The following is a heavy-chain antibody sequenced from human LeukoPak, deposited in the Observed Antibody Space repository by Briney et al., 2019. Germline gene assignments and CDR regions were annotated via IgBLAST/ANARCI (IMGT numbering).Heavy chain of an antibody. CDR3: AKDGGMYYYGMDV. Sequence: GRSLRLSCAASGFTFDDYAMHWVRQAPGKGLEWVSGISWNSGSIGHADSVKGRFTISRDNAKNSLYLQMNSLRAEDTALYYWAKDGGMYYYGMDVWGQGATVTVSS. CDR1: GFTFDDYA. J-gene: IGHJ6*02. D-gene: IGHD3-16*01. V-gene: IGHV3-9*01. CDR2: ISWNSGSI.